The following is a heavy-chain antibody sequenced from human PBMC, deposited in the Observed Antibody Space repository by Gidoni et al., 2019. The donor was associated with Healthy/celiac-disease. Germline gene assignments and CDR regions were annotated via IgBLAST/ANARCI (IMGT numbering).Heavy chain of an antibody. J-gene: IGHJ4*02. CDR1: GFTFSNAW. CDR2: IKSKTDGGTT. V-gene: IGHV3-15*01. CDR3: TTGDDFWSGTSAY. D-gene: IGHD3-3*01. Sequence: EVQLVESGGGLVKPGGSLRLSCAASGFTFSNAWMSWVRPAPGKGLEWVGRIKSKTDGGTTDYAAPVKGRFTISRDDSKNTLYLQMNSLKTEDTAVYYCTTGDDFWSGTSAYWGQGTLVTVSS.